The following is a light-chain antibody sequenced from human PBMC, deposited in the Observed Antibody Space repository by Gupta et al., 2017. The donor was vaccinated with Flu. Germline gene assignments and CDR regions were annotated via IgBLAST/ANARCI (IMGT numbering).Light chain of an antibody. CDR2: EAS. Sequence: DIQMTQSPSTLSASTGDRVTITCRASQNINNKLAWYQQSPGMAPRLLIYEASRLQSGAPSRFDGSGSGTDFSLTINSLQPGDFVTYYCQQEHLYPRTFGQGTKVEIK. CDR3: QQEHLYPRT. J-gene: IGKJ1*01. CDR1: QNINNK. V-gene: IGKV1-5*03.